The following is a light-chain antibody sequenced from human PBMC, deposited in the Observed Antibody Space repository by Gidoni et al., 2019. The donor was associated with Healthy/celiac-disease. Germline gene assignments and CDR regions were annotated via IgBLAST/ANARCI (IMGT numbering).Light chain of an antibody. CDR3: QQYYSTPPMYT. J-gene: IGKJ2*01. Sequence: DIVMTQSPDSLAVSLGERATINCKASQSVLYSSNNKNYLTWYQQKPGQPPKLLFYWASTRESGVPDRFSGSVSGTDCTLTICSLQAEDVSVYYCQQYYSTPPMYTFGQGTKLEFK. CDR1: QSVLYSSNNKNY. V-gene: IGKV4-1*01. CDR2: WAS.